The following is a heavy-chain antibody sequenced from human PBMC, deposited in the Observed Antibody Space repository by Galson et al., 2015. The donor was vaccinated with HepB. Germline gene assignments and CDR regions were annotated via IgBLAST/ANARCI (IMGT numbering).Heavy chain of an antibody. CDR2: IIPIFGTA. V-gene: IGHV1-69*06. J-gene: IGHJ4*02. CDR1: GGTFSSYA. Sequence: SVKVSCKASGGTFSSYAISWVRQVPGQGLEWMGGIIPIFGTANYAQKFQGRVTITADKSTSTAYMELSSLRSEDTAVYYCARDEYSSGCLFYWGQGTLVTVSS. D-gene: IGHD6-19*01. CDR3: ARDEYSSGCLFY.